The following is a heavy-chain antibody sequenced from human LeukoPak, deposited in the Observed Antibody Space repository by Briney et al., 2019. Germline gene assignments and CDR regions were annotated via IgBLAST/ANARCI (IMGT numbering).Heavy chain of an antibody. Sequence: PSETLSLTCTVSGGSISSYYWSWIQQPPGKGLEWIGYIYYSGSTNYNPSLKSRVTISVDTSKNQFSLKLSSVTAADTAVYYCARDDSGGRLDYWGQGTLVTVSS. CDR1: GGSISSYY. J-gene: IGHJ4*02. V-gene: IGHV4-59*12. CDR2: IYYSGST. D-gene: IGHD2-15*01. CDR3: ARDDSGGRLDY.